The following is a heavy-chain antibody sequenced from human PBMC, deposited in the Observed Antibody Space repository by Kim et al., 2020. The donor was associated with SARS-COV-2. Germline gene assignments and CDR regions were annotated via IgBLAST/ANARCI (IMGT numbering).Heavy chain of an antibody. Sequence: ASVKVSCKASGYSFSNYGLVWARQAPGQGLEWMGWISSNSGHTKYAQNVQGSVTLTTDTSTNTGYMELSSLRSDDTAVYYCAPYYDSNSYRGQWDWGQGTPVTVSS. J-gene: IGHJ4*01. CDR2: ISSNSGHT. D-gene: IGHD3-22*01. V-gene: IGHV1-18*01. CDR3: APYYDSNSYRGQWD. CDR1: GYSFSNYG.